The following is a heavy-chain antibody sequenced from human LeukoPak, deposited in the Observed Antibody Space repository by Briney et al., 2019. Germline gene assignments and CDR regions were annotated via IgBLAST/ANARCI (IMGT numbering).Heavy chain of an antibody. J-gene: IGHJ4*02. CDR2: ISWDSGRI. CDR1: GFTFDDYA. V-gene: IGHV3-9*01. Sequence: GGSLRLSCAASGFTFDDYAMHWVRQAPGKGLEWVSGISWDSGRIGYADSVQGRFTISRDNSKNTLYLQMNSLRAEDTAVYYCAKVALGHKLGIVSHFDYWGQGTLVTVSS. CDR3: AKVALGHKLGIVSHFDY. D-gene: IGHD7-27*01.